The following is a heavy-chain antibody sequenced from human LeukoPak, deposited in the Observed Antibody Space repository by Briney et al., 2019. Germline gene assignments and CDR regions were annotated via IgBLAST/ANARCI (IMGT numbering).Heavy chain of an antibody. CDR3: ARDLPNYDFWSGPYYYFDY. V-gene: IGHV1-18*01. J-gene: IGHJ4*02. CDR1: GYTFTSYG. D-gene: IGHD3-3*01. CDR2: ISAYNGNT. Sequence: ASVKVSCKASGYTFTSYGISWVRQAPGQGLEWMGWISAYNGNTNYAQKLQGRVTMTTDTSTSTAYMELRSLRSADTAVYYCARDLPNYDFWSGPYYYFDYWGQGTLVTVSS.